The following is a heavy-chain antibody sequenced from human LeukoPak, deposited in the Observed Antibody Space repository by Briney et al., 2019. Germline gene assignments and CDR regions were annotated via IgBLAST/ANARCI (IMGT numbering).Heavy chain of an antibody. CDR3: ARRRCSGGSCYPKKNWFDP. J-gene: IGHJ5*02. Sequence: ASVKVSCKASGYTFTSYDINWVRQATGQGLEWMGWMNPNSGNTGYAQKFQSRVTMTRNTSISTAYMELSSLRSEDTAVYYCARRRCSGGSCYPKKNWFDPWGQGTLVTVSS. V-gene: IGHV1-8*01. CDR1: GYTFTSYD. CDR2: MNPNSGNT. D-gene: IGHD2-15*01.